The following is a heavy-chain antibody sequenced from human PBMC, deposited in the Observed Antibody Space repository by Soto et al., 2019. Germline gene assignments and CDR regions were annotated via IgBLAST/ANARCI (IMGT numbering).Heavy chain of an antibody. D-gene: IGHD3-16*01. CDR1: GFTFSDHY. CDR3: ARVQLRDTPLNSYDF. Sequence: EVQLVESGGGLVQPGGSLRLSCAASGFTFSDHYLDWVRQAAGKGLEWVGRIRNKANNYHTAYAESVKTRFTISRDDSWASRYLPLNSLKIEDTAVYYGARVQLRDTPLNSYDFWGQGKMVNVSS. V-gene: IGHV3-72*01. CDR2: IRNKANNYHT. J-gene: IGHJ3*01.